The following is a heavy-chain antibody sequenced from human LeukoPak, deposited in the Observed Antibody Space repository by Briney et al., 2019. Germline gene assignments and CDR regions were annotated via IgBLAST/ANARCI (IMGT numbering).Heavy chain of an antibody. V-gene: IGHV7-4-1*02. D-gene: IGHD6-19*01. CDR3: ARGIGEQWLDRDCDY. Sequence: ASVKVSCRASGYTFTSYAMNWVRQAPGQGLEWMGWINTNTGNPTYAQGFTGRFVFSLDTSVSTAYLQISSLKAEDTAVYYCARGIGEQWLDRDCDYWGQGTLVTVSS. CDR1: GYTFTSYA. J-gene: IGHJ4*02. CDR2: INTNTGNP.